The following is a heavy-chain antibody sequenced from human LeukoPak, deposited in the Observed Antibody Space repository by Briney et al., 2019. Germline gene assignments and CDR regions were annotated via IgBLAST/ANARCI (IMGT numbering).Heavy chain of an antibody. CDR3: ASIIAAAGNTRITRGY. V-gene: IGHV1-2*02. D-gene: IGHD6-13*01. CDR1: GYIFTNYN. CDR2: INAHTGET. Sequence: ASVKVSCKASGYIFTNYNLHWVRQAPGQGLEYMGWINAHTGETKYAQKFQGRVTMTRDTSISIAYMEVNRLTSDDTAVYYCASIIAAAGNTRITRGYWGQGTLVTVSS. J-gene: IGHJ4*02.